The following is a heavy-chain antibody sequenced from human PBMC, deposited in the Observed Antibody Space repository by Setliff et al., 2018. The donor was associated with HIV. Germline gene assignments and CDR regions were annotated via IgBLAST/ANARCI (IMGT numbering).Heavy chain of an antibody. J-gene: IGHJ4*02. Sequence: GASVKVSCKASGGAFSTYGMHWVRQAPGQGFEWVGGIIPVASIPNYAQKFQDRVTITADESTTTVYMEMRSLTSGDTALYYCARGPLYGYDRGYFDYWGQGTLVTVSS. CDR1: GGAFSTYG. CDR3: ARGPLYGYDRGYFDY. V-gene: IGHV1-69*10. CDR2: IIPVASIP. D-gene: IGHD5-12*01.